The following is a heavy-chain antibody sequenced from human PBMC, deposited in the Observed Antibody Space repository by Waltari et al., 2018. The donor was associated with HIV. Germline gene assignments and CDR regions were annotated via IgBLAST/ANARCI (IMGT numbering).Heavy chain of an antibody. J-gene: IGHJ5*02. CDR2: ISSNGITA. D-gene: IGHD1-20*01. CDR1: GLAFSNYA. V-gene: IGHV3-23*01. CDR3: AKDLWDLTVIRGAFWFDP. Sequence: EVRLFESGGVLVQPGGSLRVSCSASGLAFSNYAMTWVRQAPGKGLQWVSTISSNGITAYHADSVKGRFTISRDNSKNTLSLQMKSLRVEDTALYFCAKDLWDLTVIRGAFWFDPWGQGTLVTVSS.